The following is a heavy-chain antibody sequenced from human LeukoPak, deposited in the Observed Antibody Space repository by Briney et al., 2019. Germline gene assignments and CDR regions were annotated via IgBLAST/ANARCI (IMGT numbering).Heavy chain of an antibody. CDR2: IWYDGSNK. D-gene: IGHD3-22*01. Sequence: GALRLSCAASGFTFSSYGMHWVRQAPGKGLEWVAVIWYDGSNKYYADSVKGRFTISRDNSKNTLYLQMNSLRAEDTAVYYCARDNYYDSSGYFGLPDYWGQGTLVTVSS. CDR3: ARDNYYDSSGYFGLPDY. V-gene: IGHV3-33*01. CDR1: GFTFSSYG. J-gene: IGHJ4*02.